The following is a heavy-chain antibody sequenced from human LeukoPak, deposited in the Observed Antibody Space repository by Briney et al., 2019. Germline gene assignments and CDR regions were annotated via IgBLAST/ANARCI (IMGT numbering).Heavy chain of an antibody. CDR3: ARGRWPTYYDFWSGYSFFDY. CDR2: IYYSGST. V-gene: IGHV4-59*01. J-gene: IGHJ4*02. CDR1: GGSISSYY. D-gene: IGHD3-3*01. Sequence: SETLSLTCTVSGGSISSYYWSWIRQPPGKGLEWIGYIYYSGSTNYNPSLKSRVTISVDTSKNQFSLKLSSVTAADTAVYYCARGRWPTYYDFWSGYSFFDYWGQGTLVTVSS.